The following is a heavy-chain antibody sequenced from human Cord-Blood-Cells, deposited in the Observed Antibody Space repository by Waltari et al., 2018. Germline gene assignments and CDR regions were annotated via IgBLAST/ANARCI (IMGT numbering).Heavy chain of an antibody. Sequence: QVQLVQSGAEVKKPGSSVKVSCKASGGTFSSFASSWVRQAPGQGREWMGGLIPIFGTANYAQEFQGRVTITADESTSTAYMELSSLRSEDTAVYYCAREGTYYDFWSGYYDAFDIWGQGTMVTVSS. J-gene: IGHJ3*02. CDR1: GGTFSSFA. D-gene: IGHD3-3*01. V-gene: IGHV1-69*01. CDR3: AREGTYYDFWSGYYDAFDI. CDR2: LIPIFGTA.